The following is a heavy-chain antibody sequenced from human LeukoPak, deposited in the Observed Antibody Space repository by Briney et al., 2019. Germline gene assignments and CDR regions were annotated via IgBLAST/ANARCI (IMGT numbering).Heavy chain of an antibody. V-gene: IGHV4-59*01. CDR3: ASFSMLSSGWYPEFYGMDV. D-gene: IGHD6-19*01. Sequence: SETLSLTCTVSGGSISSYYWSWIRQPPGKGLEWIGYIYYSGSTNYNPSLKSRVTISVDTSKNQFSLKLSSVTAADTAVNYCASFSMLSSGWYPEFYGMDVWGQGTTVTVSS. J-gene: IGHJ6*02. CDR1: GGSISSYY. CDR2: IYYSGST.